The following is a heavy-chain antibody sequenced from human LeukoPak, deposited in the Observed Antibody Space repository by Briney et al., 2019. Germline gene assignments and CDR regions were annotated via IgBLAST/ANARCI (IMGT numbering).Heavy chain of an antibody. CDR1: GGSISSYY. J-gene: IGHJ4*02. Sequence: SETLSLTCTVSGGSISSYYWSWIRQPRGKGLEWIGYIYHSGSTSYNPSLKSRVTISVDTSKNQFSLKLSSVTAADTAVYYCARHSYYDSSGYRFDYWGQGTLVTVSS. CDR3: ARHSYYDSSGYRFDY. D-gene: IGHD3-22*01. V-gene: IGHV4-59*08. CDR2: IYHSGST.